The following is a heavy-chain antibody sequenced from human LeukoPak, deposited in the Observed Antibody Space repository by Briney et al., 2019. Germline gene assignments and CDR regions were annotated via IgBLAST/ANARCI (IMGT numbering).Heavy chain of an antibody. V-gene: IGHV1-69*13. D-gene: IGHD4-23*01. Sequence: SVKVSCKASGYTFTNYYMHWVRQAPGQGLEWMGGIIPIFGTANYAQKFQGRVTITADESTSTAYMELSSLRSEDTAVYYCARGSTVVNYFDYWGQGTLVTVSS. CDR2: IIPIFGTA. CDR1: GYTFTNYY. J-gene: IGHJ4*02. CDR3: ARGSTVVNYFDY.